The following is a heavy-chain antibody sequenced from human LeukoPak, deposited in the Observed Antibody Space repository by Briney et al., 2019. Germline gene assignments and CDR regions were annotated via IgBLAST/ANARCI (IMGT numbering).Heavy chain of an antibody. D-gene: IGHD3-22*01. CDR2: INTNTGNP. CDR3: ARDPQPANYYDSSGMAFDI. CDR1: GYTFTSYA. V-gene: IGHV7-4-1*02. J-gene: IGHJ3*02. Sequence: ASVKVSCKASGYTFTSYAMNWVRQAPGQGLEWMGWINTNTGNPTYAQGFTGRFVFSLDTSVSTAYLQISSLKAEDTAVYYCARDPQPANYYDSSGMAFDIWGQGTMVTVSS.